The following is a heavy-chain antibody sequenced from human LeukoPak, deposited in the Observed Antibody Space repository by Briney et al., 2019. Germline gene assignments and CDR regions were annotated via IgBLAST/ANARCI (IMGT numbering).Heavy chain of an antibody. CDR3: ARTQGDFWSGYYWFDP. CDR1: GFTFSSYA. D-gene: IGHD3-3*01. Sequence: GGSLRLSCAASGFTFSSYAMHWVRQAPGKGLEYVSAISSNGGSTYYANSVKGRFTISRDNSKNTLYLQMGSLRVEDVAVYYCARTQGDFWSGYYWFDPWGQGTLVTVSS. CDR2: ISSNGGST. J-gene: IGHJ5*02. V-gene: IGHV3-64*01.